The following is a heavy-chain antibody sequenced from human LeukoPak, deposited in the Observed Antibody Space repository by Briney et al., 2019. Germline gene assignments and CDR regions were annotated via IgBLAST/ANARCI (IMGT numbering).Heavy chain of an antibody. V-gene: IGHV3-33*01. J-gene: IGHJ4*02. CDR3: ARGSTYSSSWYWKGTPFDY. CDR1: GFTFSSYG. D-gene: IGHD6-13*01. Sequence: GGSLRLSCAASGFTFSSYGMHWVRQAPGKGLEWVAVICYDGSNKYYADSVKGRFTISRDNSKNTLYLQMNSLRAEDTAVYYCARGSTYSSSWYWKGTPFDYWGQGTLVTVSS. CDR2: ICYDGSNK.